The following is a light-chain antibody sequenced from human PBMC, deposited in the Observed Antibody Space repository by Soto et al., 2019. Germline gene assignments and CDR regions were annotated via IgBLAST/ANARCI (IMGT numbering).Light chain of an antibody. J-gene: IGLJ2*01. Sequence: QSVLTQPPSASGTPGQRVTISCSGSSSNIGSNYVYWYQQLPGTAPKLLIYSNNQRPSGVPDLFSGSKSGTSASLAISGLRSEDEADYYCAAWDDSLSGVVFGGGTKVT. CDR1: SSNIGSNY. V-gene: IGLV1-47*02. CDR2: SNN. CDR3: AAWDDSLSGVV.